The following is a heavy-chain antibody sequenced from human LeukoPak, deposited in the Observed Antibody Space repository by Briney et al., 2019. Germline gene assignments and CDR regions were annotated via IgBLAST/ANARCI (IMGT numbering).Heavy chain of an antibody. CDR3: AKDHRIAAAGDY. J-gene: IGHJ4*02. V-gene: IGHV3-30*02. CDR1: GFTFSSYG. Sequence: GGSLRLSCAASGFTFSSYGTHWVRQAPGKGLEWVAFIRYDGSNKYYADSVKGRFTISRDNSKNTLYLQMNSLRAEDTAVYYCAKDHRIAAAGDYWGQGTLVTVSS. CDR2: IRYDGSNK. D-gene: IGHD6-13*01.